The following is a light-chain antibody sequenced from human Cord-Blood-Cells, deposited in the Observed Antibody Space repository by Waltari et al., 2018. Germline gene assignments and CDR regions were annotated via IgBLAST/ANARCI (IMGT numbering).Light chain of an antibody. Sequence: QSALTQPASVSGSPGQSITIPCTGTSSDVGSYNLVSWYQQHPGKAPKLMIYTGSKRPSGVSNRFSGSKSGNTASLTISGLQAEDEADYYCCSYAGSSTFVVFGGGTKLTVL. V-gene: IGLV2-23*03. J-gene: IGLJ2*01. CDR3: CSYAGSSTFVV. CDR1: SSDVGSYNL. CDR2: TGS.